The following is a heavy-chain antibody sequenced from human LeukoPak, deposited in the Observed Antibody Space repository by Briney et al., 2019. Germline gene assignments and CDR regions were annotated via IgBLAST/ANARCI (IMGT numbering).Heavy chain of an antibody. V-gene: IGHV4-31*03. Sequence: SQTLPLTCTVSGGSISSGGYYWSWIRQHPGKGLEWNGYIYYSGSTYYNPSLKSRVTISVDTSKNQFSLKLSSVTAADTAVYYCARGDNGDFPFDYWGQGTLVTVSS. D-gene: IGHD4-17*01. J-gene: IGHJ4*02. CDR1: GGSISSGGYY. CDR2: IYYSGST. CDR3: ARGDNGDFPFDY.